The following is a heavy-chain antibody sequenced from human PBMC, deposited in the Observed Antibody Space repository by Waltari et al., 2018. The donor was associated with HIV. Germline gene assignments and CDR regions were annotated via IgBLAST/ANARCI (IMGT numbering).Heavy chain of an antibody. Sequence: QVQLQQWGAGLLKPSETLSLTCAVYGGSFSVYSWSWIRQPPGKGLEWIWEIKHSGSTNYNPSLKSRVTISVDTSKNQFSLKLSSVTAADTAVYYCARAQRERIAVAGQAFDIWGQGTMVTVSS. D-gene: IGHD6-19*01. V-gene: IGHV4-34*01. CDR2: IKHSGST. CDR1: GGSFSVYS. CDR3: ARAQRERIAVAGQAFDI. J-gene: IGHJ3*02.